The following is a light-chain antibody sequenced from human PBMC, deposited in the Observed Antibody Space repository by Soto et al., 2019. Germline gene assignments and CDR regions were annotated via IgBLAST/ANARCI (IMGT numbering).Light chain of an antibody. Sequence: EIVMTQSPATLSVSPGERATLSCRASQSVSSNLAWYQQKPGQAPRLLIYGASTSATGIPARFSGSGSGTEFTLTISSLQSEDVADYYCQQYNNWPPWTFGQGTKVEIK. CDR2: GAS. J-gene: IGKJ1*01. V-gene: IGKV3-15*01. CDR1: QSVSSN. CDR3: QQYNNWPPWT.